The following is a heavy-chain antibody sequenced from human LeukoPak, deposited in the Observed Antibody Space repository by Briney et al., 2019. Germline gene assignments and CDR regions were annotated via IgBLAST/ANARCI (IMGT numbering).Heavy chain of an antibody. CDR1: GGTFSSYA. D-gene: IGHD3-22*01. Sequence: GASVRVSCMASGGTFSSYAISWVRQAPGEGLEWMGRIINIIGIANYAQTFQGRVTITADKSTSTAYMELSSLRSEDTAVYYCAREYSSGYNGAFGWGQGTLVTVSS. CDR3: AREYSSGYNGAFG. J-gene: IGHJ4*02. V-gene: IGHV1-69*04. CDR2: IINIIGIA.